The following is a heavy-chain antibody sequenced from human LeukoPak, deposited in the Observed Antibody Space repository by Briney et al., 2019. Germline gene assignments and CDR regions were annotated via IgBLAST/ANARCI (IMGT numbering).Heavy chain of an antibody. D-gene: IGHD3-22*01. CDR2: IYTSGST. V-gene: IGHV4-61*02. Sequence: PSETLSLTCTVSGGSISSGSYYWSWIRQPAGKGLEWIGRIYTSGSTNYNPSLKSRATISEDTSKNQFSLKLSSVTAADTAVYYCARRISLYYYDSSGYKADDAFDIWGQGTMVTVSS. CDR3: ARRISLYYYDSSGYKADDAFDI. CDR1: GGSISSGSYY. J-gene: IGHJ3*02.